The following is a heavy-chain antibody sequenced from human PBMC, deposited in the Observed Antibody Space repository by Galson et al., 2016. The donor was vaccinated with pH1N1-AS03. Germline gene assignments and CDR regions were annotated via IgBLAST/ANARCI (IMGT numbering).Heavy chain of an antibody. V-gene: IGHV3-23*01. J-gene: IGHJ4*02. Sequence: SLRLSCATSGFTFSSYGMTWVRQAPGKGLEWVSSISVTGGSTYCADSVKGRFAISRDHSKNTLYLQMSSLRAEDTAVYYCAKDRSSWPPGWGSVDSWGPGTLVTVSA. CDR2: ISVTGGST. D-gene: IGHD6-13*01. CDR3: AKDRSSWPPGWGSVDS. CDR1: GFTFSSYG.